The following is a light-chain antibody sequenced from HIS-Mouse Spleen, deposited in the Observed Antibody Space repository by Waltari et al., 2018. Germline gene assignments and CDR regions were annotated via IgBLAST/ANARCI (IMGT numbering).Light chain of an antibody. CDR3: QQLNSYPFT. CDR1: QGISSY. Sequence: DIQLTQSPSFLSASVGDRVTITCRASQGISSYLAWYQQKPGKAPKLLIYAASTLQSVVPSRFSGSGSGKEFTLTISSLQPEDFATYYCQQLNSYPFTFRPGTKVDIK. V-gene: IGKV1-9*01. CDR2: AAS. J-gene: IGKJ3*01.